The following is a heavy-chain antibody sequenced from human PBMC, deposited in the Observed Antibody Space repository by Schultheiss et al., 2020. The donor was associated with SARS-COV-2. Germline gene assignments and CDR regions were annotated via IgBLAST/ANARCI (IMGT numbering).Heavy chain of an antibody. V-gene: IGHV3-23*01. CDR3: ARALTRITMVRGVSGYYYYYGMDV. CDR1: GFTFSDYY. CDR2: ISGSGGST. J-gene: IGHJ6*02. Sequence: GSLKISCAASGFTFSDYYMSWIRQAPGKGLEWVSAISGSGGSTYYADSAKGRFTISRDNSKNTLYLQMNSLRAEDTAVYYCARALTRITMVRGVSGYYYYYGMDVWGQGTTVTVSS. D-gene: IGHD3-10*01.